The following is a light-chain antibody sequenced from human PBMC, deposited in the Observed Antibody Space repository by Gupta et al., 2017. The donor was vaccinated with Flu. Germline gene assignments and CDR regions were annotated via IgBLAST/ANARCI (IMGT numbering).Light chain of an antibody. J-gene: IGLJ3*02. V-gene: IGLV1-44*01. CDR1: RSNIGSNV. CDR2: SID. CDR3: AAWADRLNGRL. Sequence: QSVLTQPPSASGTPGQMVTVSCSGSRSNIGSNVVNWYQQLPGKAPKLLIYSIDQRPSGVPDRFSGSKSGKSASLTITGLQSEDEADYYWAAWADRLNGRLFGGGTKLTVL.